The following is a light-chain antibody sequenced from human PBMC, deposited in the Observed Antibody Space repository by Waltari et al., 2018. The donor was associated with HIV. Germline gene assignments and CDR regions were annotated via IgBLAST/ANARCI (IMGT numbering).Light chain of an antibody. V-gene: IGLV1-47*01. J-gene: IGLJ3*02. CDR2: RSN. Sequence: QSVLTQPPSASGTPGQRVTIPCSGSSSNTGKHYVIWYHQPPGTAPKLLIYRSNQRPSGVPDRFSGSKSGTSASLAISGLRSEDEADYYCAAWDDSLSGPVFGGGTKLTVL. CDR3: AAWDDSLSGPV. CDR1: SSNTGKHY.